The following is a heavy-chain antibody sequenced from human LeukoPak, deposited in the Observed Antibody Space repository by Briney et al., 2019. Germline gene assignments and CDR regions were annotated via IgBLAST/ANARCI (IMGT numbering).Heavy chain of an antibody. V-gene: IGHV3-23*01. CDR1: GVTFNNYA. CDR3: AKSGTAMVTGFEALQRFDP. CDR2: ISVSSGGT. Sequence: GGSLRLSCAASGVTFNNYAMNWVRQAPGKGLEWVSSISVSSGGTYYTDSVKGRFTISRDNSKSTLYLQMDSLRAEDTAVYYCAKSGTAMVTGFEALQRFDPWGQGTLVTVSS. J-gene: IGHJ5*02. D-gene: IGHD5-18*01.